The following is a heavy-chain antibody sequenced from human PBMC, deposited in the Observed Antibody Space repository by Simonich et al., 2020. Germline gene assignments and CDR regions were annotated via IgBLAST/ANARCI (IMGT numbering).Heavy chain of an antibody. V-gene: IGHV3-30*18. Sequence: QVQLVESGGGVVQPGRSLRLSCAASGFTFSSYGMHWVRQAPGKRRGGGAVIGYEESNKYYADSGKGLFTISRDNSKNTLYLQMNSLRAEDTAMYYCAKESTVSRWDYYYGMDVWGQGTTVTVSS. CDR2: IGYEESNK. CDR3: AKESTVSRWDYYYGMDV. D-gene: IGHD4-17*01. CDR1: GFTFSSYG. J-gene: IGHJ6*02.